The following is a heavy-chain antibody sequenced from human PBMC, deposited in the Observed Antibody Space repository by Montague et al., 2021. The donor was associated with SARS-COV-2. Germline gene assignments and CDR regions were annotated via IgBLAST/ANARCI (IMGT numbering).Heavy chain of an antibody. V-gene: IGHV4-59*13. CDR2: MYHSGST. J-gene: IGHJ4*02. Sequence: SETLSLTCTVSAGTNSRSFWRWTRPPKGTGLDWIGHMYHSGSTNYNPSLKSRVTLSVDTSKNQFSLQLSSATAAVTAVYYCARDFDYWGQGTLVTVSS. CDR1: AGTNSRSF. CDR3: ARDFDY.